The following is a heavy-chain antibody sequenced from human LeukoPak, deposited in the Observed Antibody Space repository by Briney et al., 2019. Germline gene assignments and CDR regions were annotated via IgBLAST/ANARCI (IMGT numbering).Heavy chain of an antibody. CDR2: IYYSGST. Sequence: NPSETLSLTCTVSGGSISSSSYYWGWIRQPPGKGLEWIGSIYYSGSTYYNPSLKSRVTISVDTSKNQFSLKLSSVTAADTAVYYCARNSDYYGSGSHMAHSYYYYMDVWGKGTTVTISS. CDR3: ARNSDYYGSGSHMAHSYYYYMDV. J-gene: IGHJ6*03. D-gene: IGHD3-10*01. CDR1: GGSISSSSYY. V-gene: IGHV4-39*01.